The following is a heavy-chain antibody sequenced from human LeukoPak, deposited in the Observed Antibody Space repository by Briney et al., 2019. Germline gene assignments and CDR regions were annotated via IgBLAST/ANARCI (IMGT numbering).Heavy chain of an antibody. V-gene: IGHV4-38-2*02. CDR2: IYYSGST. CDR1: GYSISSGYY. D-gene: IGHD6-13*01. J-gene: IGHJ5*02. Sequence: SETLSLTCTVSGYSISSGYYWGWIRQPPGKGLEWIGSIYYSGSTYYNPSLKSRVTISVDTSKNQFSLKLSSVTAADTAVYYCARRYSSSSSPFDPWGQGTLVTVSS. CDR3: ARRYSSSSSPFDP.